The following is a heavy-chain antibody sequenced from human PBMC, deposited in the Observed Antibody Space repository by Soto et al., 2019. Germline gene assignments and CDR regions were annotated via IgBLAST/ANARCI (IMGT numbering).Heavy chain of an antibody. CDR3: ANDTGSDLPYSYGLYYYYYGMDV. CDR1: GFTFSSYG. CDR2: ISYDGSNK. D-gene: IGHD5-18*01. V-gene: IGHV3-30*18. J-gene: IGHJ6*02. Sequence: QVQLVESGGGVVQPGRSLRLSCAASGFTFSSYGMHWVRQAPGKGLEWVAVISYDGSNKYYADSVKGRFTISRDNSKNTLYLQMNSLRAEDTAVYYCANDTGSDLPYSYGLYYYYYGMDVWGQGTTVTVSS.